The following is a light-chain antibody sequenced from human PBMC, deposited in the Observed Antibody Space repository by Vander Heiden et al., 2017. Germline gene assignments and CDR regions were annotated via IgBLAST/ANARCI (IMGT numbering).Light chain of an antibody. J-gene: IGLJ3*02. V-gene: IGLV3-9*01. CDR3: QVWNSSLGV. CDR1: NIGSKN. Sequence: SYELTQPLSVSVALGQTARITCGGNNIGSKNVHWYQQKPGQAPVLGIYRDSNRPSGIPERFSGSNSATTVTLTISRAQAGDESYYYCQVWNSSLGVFGGGTKLTVL. CDR2: RDS.